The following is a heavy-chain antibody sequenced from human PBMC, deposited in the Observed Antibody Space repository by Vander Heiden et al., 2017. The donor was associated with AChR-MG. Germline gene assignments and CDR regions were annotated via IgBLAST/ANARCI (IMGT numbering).Heavy chain of an antibody. V-gene: IGHV1-58*02. CDR3: AAVRGFGVVIIGFDP. D-gene: IGHD3-3*01. CDR2: IVVGSGNT. J-gene: IGHJ5*02. CDR1: GFTLSTPA. Sequence: QMKLVQSGPEVKKPGTSVKVSCKASGFTLSTPAIQWVRQAGGQRLECLGRIVVGSGNTNYAQKFQERVTISRDMSTSTAYMELSSLRSEDTAVYYCAAVRGFGVVIIGFDPWGQGTLVTVSS.